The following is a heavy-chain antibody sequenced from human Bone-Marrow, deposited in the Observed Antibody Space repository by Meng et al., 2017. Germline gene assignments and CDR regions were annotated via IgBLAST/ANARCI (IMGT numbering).Heavy chain of an antibody. CDR2: ICYSGST. CDR1: GYSISSGYY. J-gene: IGHJ6*02. D-gene: IGHD6-13*01. Sequence: SETLSLTCTVSGYSISSGYYWGWLRQPPGKGLEWIGSICYSGSTYYNPSLKSRVTISVDTSKNKFSLKLRAVTAADTAVCCCASTYSSSWYYYYGMDVWGQGATVTVSS. V-gene: IGHV4-38-2*02. CDR3: ASTYSSSWYYYYGMDV.